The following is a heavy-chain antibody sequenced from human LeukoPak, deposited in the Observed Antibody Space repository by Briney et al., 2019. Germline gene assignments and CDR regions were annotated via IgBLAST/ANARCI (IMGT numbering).Heavy chain of an antibody. CDR3: VRDFSGAVDS. V-gene: IGHV3-74*01. CDR1: GFSFSTYW. J-gene: IGHJ4*02. CDR2: INEDGTTI. D-gene: IGHD1-26*01. Sequence: SGGSLRLSCAASGFSFSTYWMHWVRQVPGRGLVWVSRINEDGTTITYADSVKGRFTIPRDDAKNTLYLQINSLRADDTAIYYSVRDFSGAVDSWGQGTLVTVSS.